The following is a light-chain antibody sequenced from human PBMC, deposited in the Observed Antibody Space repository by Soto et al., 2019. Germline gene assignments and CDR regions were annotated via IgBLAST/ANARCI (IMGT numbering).Light chain of an antibody. CDR3: QQYNKWPPRS. Sequence: EIVMTQSPATLSVSPGERATLSCRASQSVSSNLAWYQQKPGQAPRLLIYGASPRATGIPARFSGSGSGTEFTLTISSLQSEDFAVYYCQQYNKWPPRSFGQGTKVEIK. CDR2: GAS. CDR1: QSVSSN. V-gene: IGKV3-15*01. J-gene: IGKJ1*01.